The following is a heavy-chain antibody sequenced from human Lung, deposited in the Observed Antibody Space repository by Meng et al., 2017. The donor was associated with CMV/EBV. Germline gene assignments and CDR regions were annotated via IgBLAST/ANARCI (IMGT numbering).Heavy chain of an antibody. CDR1: GLTFSSYD. V-gene: IGHV3-30*02. CDR3: AGQYSTTYSFYFDY. Sequence: GESLKISCVVSGLTFSSYDIHWVRQAPGKGLELVALITSDGNDKYYADSVKGRFTISRDNSKNTLYLQMHSLGGDDTAVYYCAGQYSTTYSFYFDYWGQGTLVTVSS. CDR2: ITSDGNDK. J-gene: IGHJ4*02. D-gene: IGHD2-2*01.